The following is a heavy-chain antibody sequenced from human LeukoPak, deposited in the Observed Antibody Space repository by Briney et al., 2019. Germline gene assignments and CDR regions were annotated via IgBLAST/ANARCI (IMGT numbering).Heavy chain of an antibody. CDR3: ARKVTMIVVVITQYYFDY. V-gene: IGHV4-34*01. CDR1: GGSFSGYY. Sequence: SETLSLTRAVYGGSFSGYYWSWIRQPPGKGLEWIGEINHSGSTNYNPSLKSRVTISVDTSKNQFSLKLSSVTAADTAVYYCARKVTMIVVVITQYYFDYWGQGTLVTVSS. CDR2: INHSGST. D-gene: IGHD3-22*01. J-gene: IGHJ4*02.